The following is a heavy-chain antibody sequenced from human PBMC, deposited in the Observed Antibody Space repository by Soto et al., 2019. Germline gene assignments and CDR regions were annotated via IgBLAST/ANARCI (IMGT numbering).Heavy chain of an antibody. V-gene: IGHV4-34*01. CDR3: ARAFCSGGSCYSADYYYYMDV. CDR2: INHSGST. D-gene: IGHD2-15*01. J-gene: IGHJ6*03. CDR1: GGSFSGYC. Sequence: SETLSLTCAVYGGSFSGYCWSWIRQPPGKGLEWIGEINHSGSTNYNPSLKSRVTISVDTSKNQFSLKLSFVTAADTAVYYCARAFCSGGSCYSADYYYYMDVWGKGTTVTVSS.